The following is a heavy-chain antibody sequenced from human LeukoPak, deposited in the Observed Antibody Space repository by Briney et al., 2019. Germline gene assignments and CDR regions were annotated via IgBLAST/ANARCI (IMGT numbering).Heavy chain of an antibody. Sequence: GGSLRLSCAASGFPFSTYAMGRVRQAPGKGLEWVSTIHGATYYADSVRGRFTISKDNSKNTLYLQMTSLRADDTALYYCAKGYSSGWYAFDSWGQGTLVTVSS. CDR3: AKGYSSGWYAFDS. V-gene: IGHV3-23*01. CDR2: IHGAT. J-gene: IGHJ4*02. D-gene: IGHD6-19*01. CDR1: GFPFSTYA.